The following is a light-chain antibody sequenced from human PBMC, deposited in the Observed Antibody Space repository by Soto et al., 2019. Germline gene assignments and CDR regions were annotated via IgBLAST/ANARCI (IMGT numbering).Light chain of an antibody. CDR3: QKYDRAPWT. Sequence: DIQMTQSPSSLSASVGDRVTITCRASQGVSHYLAWYQQRPGKVPRLLIYEASTLKIGVPARFSVSGSGTDFTLTISGLQPEDVATYYCQKYDRAPWTFCQGTKVEIK. J-gene: IGKJ1*01. CDR1: QGVSHY. V-gene: IGKV1-27*01. CDR2: EAS.